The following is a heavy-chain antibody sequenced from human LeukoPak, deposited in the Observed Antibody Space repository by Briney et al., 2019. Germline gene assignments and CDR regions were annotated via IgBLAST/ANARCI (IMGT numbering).Heavy chain of an antibody. J-gene: IGHJ4*02. CDR3: AKDVGGVQDYYYDSSGYG. D-gene: IGHD3-22*01. V-gene: IGHV3-23*01. CDR2: ISGSGGST. CDR1: GFTFSSYE. Sequence: TGGSLRLSCAASGFTFSSYEMSWVRQAPGKGLEWVSAISGSGGSTYYADSVKGRFTISRDNSKNTLYLQMNSLRAEDTAVYYCAKDVGGVQDYYYDSSGYGWGQGTLVTVSS.